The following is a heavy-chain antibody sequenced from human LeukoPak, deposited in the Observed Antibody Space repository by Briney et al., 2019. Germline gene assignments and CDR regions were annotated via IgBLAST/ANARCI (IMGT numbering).Heavy chain of an antibody. Sequence: GSLRLSCAASGFTFSSYAMHWVRQAPGKGLQYFSAINSNRGSTYYANSLKGRFTISRDNSKNTLYLQMGSLKAEDMAVYYCARRGSYYGDSTDYWGQGTLVTVSS. D-gene: IGHD1-26*01. CDR3: ARRGSYYGDSTDY. J-gene: IGHJ4*02. V-gene: IGHV3-64*01. CDR1: GFTFSSYA. CDR2: INSNRGST.